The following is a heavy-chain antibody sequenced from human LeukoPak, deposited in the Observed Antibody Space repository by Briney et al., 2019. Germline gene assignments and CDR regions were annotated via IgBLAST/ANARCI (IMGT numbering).Heavy chain of an antibody. CDR2: ISAYNGNT. D-gene: IGHD6-19*01. J-gene: IGHJ6*03. V-gene: IGHV1-18*01. CDR1: GYTFTSYG. CDR3: ARGPYSSGWSVDPIHSGSYFDYYYYYMDV. Sequence: ASVKVSCKASGYTFTSYGISWVRQAPGQGLEWMGWISAYNGNTNYAQKLQGRVTMTTDTSTSTAYMELSSLRSEDTAVYYCARGPYSSGWSVDPIHSGSYFDYYYYYMDVWGKGTTVTISS.